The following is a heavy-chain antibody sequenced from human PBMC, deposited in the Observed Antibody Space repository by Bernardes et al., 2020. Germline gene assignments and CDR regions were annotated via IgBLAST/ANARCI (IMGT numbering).Heavy chain of an antibody. V-gene: IGHV3-74*01. CDR2: INSDGSST. Sequence: GGSLRLSCAASGFTFSSYWMHWVRQAPGKGLVWVSRINSDGSSTSYADSVKGRFTISRDNAKNTLYLQMNSLRAEDTAVYYCARERPTSYYYYYMDVWGKGTTVTVSS. D-gene: IGHD4-4*01. CDR3: ARERPTSYYYYYMDV. CDR1: GFTFSSYW. J-gene: IGHJ6*03.